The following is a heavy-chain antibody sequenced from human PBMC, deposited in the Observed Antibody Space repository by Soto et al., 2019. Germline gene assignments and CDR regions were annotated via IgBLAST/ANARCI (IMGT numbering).Heavy chain of an antibody. D-gene: IGHD3-22*01. Sequence: SETLSLTCTVSGGSISSYYWGWIRQPPGKGLEWIGYIYYSGSTNYNPSLKSRVTISVDTSKNQFSLKLSSVTAADTAVYYCARDYYYESSGSRSWDYGMDVWGQGTTVTVSS. CDR2: IYYSGST. CDR1: GGSISSYY. CDR3: ARDYYYESSGSRSWDYGMDV. V-gene: IGHV4-59*01. J-gene: IGHJ6*02.